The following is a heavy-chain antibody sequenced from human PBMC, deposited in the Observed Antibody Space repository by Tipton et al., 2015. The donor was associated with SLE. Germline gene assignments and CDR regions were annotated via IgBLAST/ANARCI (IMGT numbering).Heavy chain of an antibody. CDR1: GFTFSSYG. J-gene: IGHJ4*02. Sequence: SLRLSCAASGFTFSSYGMHWVRQAPGKGLEWVAAISTHGSNTFYVDSVKGRFTISRENSKNTLYLQMNSLRAEDTAVYYCARDLNWGCDYWGQGTLVTVSS. CDR2: ISTHGSNT. V-gene: IGHV3-30*19. D-gene: IGHD7-27*01. CDR3: ARDLNWGCDY.